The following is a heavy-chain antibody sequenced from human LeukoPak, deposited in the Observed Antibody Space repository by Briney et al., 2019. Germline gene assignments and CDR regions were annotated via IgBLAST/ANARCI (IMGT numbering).Heavy chain of an antibody. D-gene: IGHD3-22*01. Sequence: PSETLSLTCAVYGGSFSGYNWSWIRQPPGKGLEWIGEINHSGSTNYNPSLKSRVTISVDTSKNQFSLKLSSVTAADTAVYYCELVVTRYGMDVWGQGTTVTVSS. CDR1: GGSFSGYN. J-gene: IGHJ6*02. V-gene: IGHV4-34*01. CDR2: INHSGST. CDR3: ELVVTRYGMDV.